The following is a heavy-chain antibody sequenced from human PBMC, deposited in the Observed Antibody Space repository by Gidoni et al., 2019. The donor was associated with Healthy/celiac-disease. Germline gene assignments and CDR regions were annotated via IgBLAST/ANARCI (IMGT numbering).Heavy chain of an antibody. CDR2: IKQDGSEN. V-gene: IGHV3-7*01. Sequence: EVQLVESGGGLVQPGGSLRPYGAASGFTCSSYWMSSVRQAPGKGLEWVANIKQDGSENYYVDSVKGRFTSSRDNAKNSLYLQLNSLRAEDTAVYYCARDDSSSWYSATNYWGQGTLVTVSS. CDR3: ARDDSSSWYSATNY. J-gene: IGHJ4*02. D-gene: IGHD6-13*01. CDR1: GFTCSSYW.